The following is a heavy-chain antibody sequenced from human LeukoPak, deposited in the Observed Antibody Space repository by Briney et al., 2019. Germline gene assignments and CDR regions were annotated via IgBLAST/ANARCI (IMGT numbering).Heavy chain of an antibody. CDR2: ISSSSSYI. J-gene: IGHJ6*02. CDR3: ARAPLVGSSTSYYYYGMDV. CDR1: GFTFSSYG. D-gene: IGHD2-2*01. Sequence: GGSLRLSCAASGFTFSSYGMHWVRQAPGKGLEWVSSISSSSSYIYYADSVKGRFTISRDNAKNSLYLQMNSLRAEDTAVYYCARAPLVGSSTSYYYYGMDVWGQGTTVTVSS. V-gene: IGHV3-21*01.